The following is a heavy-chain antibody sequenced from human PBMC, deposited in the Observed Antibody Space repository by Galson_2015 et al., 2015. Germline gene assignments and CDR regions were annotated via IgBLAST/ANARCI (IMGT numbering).Heavy chain of an antibody. CDR3: ARVPRDIVVVPAAPYYYYYGMDV. D-gene: IGHD2-2*01. CDR2: IKQDGSEK. J-gene: IGHJ6*02. V-gene: IGHV3-7*01. Sequence: SLRLSCAASGFTFSSYWMSWVRQAPGKGLEWVANIKQDGSEKYYVDSVKGRFTISRDNAKNSPYLQMSSLRAEDTAVYYCARVPRDIVVVPAAPYYYYYGMDVWGQGTTVTVSS. CDR1: GFTFSSYW.